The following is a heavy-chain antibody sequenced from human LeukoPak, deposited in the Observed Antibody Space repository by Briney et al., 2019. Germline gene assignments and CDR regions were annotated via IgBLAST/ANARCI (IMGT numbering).Heavy chain of an antibody. J-gene: IGHJ4*02. CDR3: ARGRVSLSYFDN. V-gene: IGHV3-66*01. CDR1: GFTVSSTY. D-gene: IGHD2-21*01. CDR2: IQNSGST. Sequence: PGGSLRLACAASGFTVSSTYMSWVRQAPGKGLEWISVIQNSGSTYYADSVRGRFTLSRDNSKKTLYLEMNSLTADDTAVYHCARGRVSLSYFDNCGQGTLVTVSS.